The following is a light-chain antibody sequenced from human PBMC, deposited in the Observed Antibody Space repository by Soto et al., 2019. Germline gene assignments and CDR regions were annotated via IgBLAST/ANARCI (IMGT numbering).Light chain of an antibody. CDR1: QSVSSSY. J-gene: IGKJ2*01. CDR3: QQDGSSPPYT. CDR2: GAS. V-gene: IGKV3-20*01. Sequence: EIVLTQSRGTLSLSPGERATLSCRASQSVSSSYLAWYQQKPGQAPRLLIYGASIRATGIPDRFSGSGYGTEFTLTISRLEPEDFAVYYCQQDGSSPPYTFGQGTNLDIK.